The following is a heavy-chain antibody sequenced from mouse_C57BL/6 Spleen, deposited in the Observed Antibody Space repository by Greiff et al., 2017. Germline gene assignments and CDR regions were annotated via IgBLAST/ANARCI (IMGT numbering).Heavy chain of an antibody. Sequence: QVQLQQSGAELARPGASVKMSCKASGYTFTSYTMHWVKQRPGQGLEWIGYINPSSGYTKYNQKFKDKATLTVDKSSITAYMLLSSLTSEDSAVYYCARGDDAIDYWGQGTSVTVSS. CDR1: GYTFTSYT. V-gene: IGHV1-4*01. CDR2: INPSSGYT. CDR3: ARGDDAIDY. J-gene: IGHJ4*01.